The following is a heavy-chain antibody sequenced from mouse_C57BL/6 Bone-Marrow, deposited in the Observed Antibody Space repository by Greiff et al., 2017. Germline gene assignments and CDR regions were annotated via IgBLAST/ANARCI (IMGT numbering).Heavy chain of an antibody. J-gene: IGHJ2*01. CDR2: ISPTSGRT. D-gene: IGHD4-1*01. V-gene: IGHV1-55*01. CDR1: GYTFTSYW. Sequence: QVQLQQPGAELVKPGASVKMSCKASGYTFTSYWITWVKQRPGQGLEWIGDISPTSGRTNYNEKFKSKAILTVDTSSNTAYMQLSSLTSEDSAVFYCARSGPLGRSFDYWGQGTTRTVSS. CDR3: ARSGPLGRSFDY.